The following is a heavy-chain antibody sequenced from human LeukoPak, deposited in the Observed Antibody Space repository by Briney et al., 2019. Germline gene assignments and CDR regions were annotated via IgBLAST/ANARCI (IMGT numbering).Heavy chain of an antibody. D-gene: IGHD2-15*01. V-gene: IGHV1-69*02. J-gene: IGHJ2*01. CDR1: GGTFSSYT. CDR2: IIPILGIA. Sequence: SVKVSCKASGGTFSSYTISWVRQAPGQGLEWMGRIIPILGIANYAQKFQGRVTITADKSTSTAYMELSSLRSEDTAVYYCAKTATLSPYVDRYFDLWGRGTLVTVSS. CDR3: AKTATLSPYVDRYFDL.